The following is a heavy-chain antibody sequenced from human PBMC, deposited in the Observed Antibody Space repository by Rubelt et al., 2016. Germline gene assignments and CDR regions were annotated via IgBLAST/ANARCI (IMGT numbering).Heavy chain of an antibody. V-gene: IGHV4-39*07. CDR1: GGSISSSSYY. Sequence: QLQLQESGPGLVKPSETLSLTCTVSGGSISSSSYYWGWIRQPPGKGLEWIGEINHSGSTNYNPSLKSRVTRSVDTSKNQFSLKLSSVTAADTAVYYCARGLFGSGSYYNGLDYWGQGTLVTVSS. CDR3: ARGLFGSGSYYNGLDY. CDR2: INHSGST. D-gene: IGHD3-10*01. J-gene: IGHJ4*02.